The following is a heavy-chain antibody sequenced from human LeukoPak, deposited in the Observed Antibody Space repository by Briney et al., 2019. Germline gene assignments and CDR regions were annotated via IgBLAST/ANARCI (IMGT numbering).Heavy chain of an antibody. Sequence: SETLSLTCTVSGGSISRSDYYWGWIRQPPGKGLEWIGYIYYTGSTYYNPSLKSRVAISVDTSKNQFSLILSSVTAADTAVYYCARNADGSGNLLPFYFDYWGPGTLVTVSS. CDR2: IYYTGST. J-gene: IGHJ4*02. CDR1: GGSISRSDYY. V-gene: IGHV4-31*03. CDR3: ARNADGSGNLLPFYFDY. D-gene: IGHD3-10*01.